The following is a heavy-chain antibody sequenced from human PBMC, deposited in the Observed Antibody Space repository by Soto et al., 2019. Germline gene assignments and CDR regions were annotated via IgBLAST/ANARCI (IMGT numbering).Heavy chain of an antibody. V-gene: IGHV3-33*01. J-gene: IGHJ6*02. CDR2: IWYDGSNK. CDR3: ARVLSAAVAGHYYYYGMDV. D-gene: IGHD6-19*01. CDR1: GFTFSSYG. Sequence: QVQLVESGGGVVQPGRSLRLSCAASGFTFSSYGMHWVRQAPGKGLAWVAVIWYDGSNKYYADSVKGRFTISRDNSKNTLYLQMNSLRAEDTAVYYCARVLSAAVAGHYYYYGMDVWGQGTTVTVSS.